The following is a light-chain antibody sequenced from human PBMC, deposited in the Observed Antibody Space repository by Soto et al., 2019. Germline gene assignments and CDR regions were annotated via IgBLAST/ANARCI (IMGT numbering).Light chain of an antibody. CDR1: QNVNSN. V-gene: IGKV3-15*01. J-gene: IGKJ4*01. CDR2: GAS. CDR3: QQYNNWPLA. Sequence: EIVMTQSPATLSVSPGERATLSCRASQNVNSNLAWYQQKPGQAPRLLIYGASTRATGIPARFSGSGSGTEFTLTISSLQSEDFAVYYCQQYNNWPLAFGGGTSVEIK.